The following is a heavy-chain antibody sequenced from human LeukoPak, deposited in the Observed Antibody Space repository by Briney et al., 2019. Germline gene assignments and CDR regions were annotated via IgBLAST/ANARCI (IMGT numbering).Heavy chain of an antibody. V-gene: IGHV5-51*01. Sequence: GGSLQISFKGSGYSFTNYWIGWVRRMPGKGLEWMGIVFPGDSGTRYSPSFQGQVTISADKSISTAYLQWSSLKASDTAMFYCTRHTDIYASPDYWGQGTLVTVSS. CDR2: VFPGDSGT. D-gene: IGHD3-10*01. J-gene: IGHJ4*02. CDR1: GYSFTNYW. CDR3: TRHTDIYASPDY.